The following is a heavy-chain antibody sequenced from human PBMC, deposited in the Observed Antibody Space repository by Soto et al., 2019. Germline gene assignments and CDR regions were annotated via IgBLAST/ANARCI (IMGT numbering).Heavy chain of an antibody. J-gene: IGHJ4*03. CDR1: GFSFDDYN. D-gene: IGHD2-21*01. CDR3: ARETLSCGSALYX. V-gene: IGHV3-43*01. CDR2: ITWNGGNT. Sequence: GGSLRLSCAASGFSFDDYNMHWVRQAPGKGLEWVSLITWNGGNTYYADSVKGRFTIYRDGTTQSVFLQMTSLKREDTGLYYCARETLSCGSALYXWGQGTQVTVSX.